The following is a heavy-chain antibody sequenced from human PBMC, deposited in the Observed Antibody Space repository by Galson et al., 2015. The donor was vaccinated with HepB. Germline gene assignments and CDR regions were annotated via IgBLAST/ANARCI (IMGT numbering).Heavy chain of an antibody. Sequence: SLRLSCAASGFTFDHYAMHWVRQAPGKGLEWVSGINWSGVLIDYADSVRGRFTISRDNARNSLYLQMNSLRAEDTAMYYCAKDISEVGNLDWIDPWGQGTLVTVSS. CDR2: INWSGVLI. CDR3: AKDISEVGNLDWIDP. V-gene: IGHV3-9*01. D-gene: IGHD1-26*01. J-gene: IGHJ5*02. CDR1: GFTFDHYA.